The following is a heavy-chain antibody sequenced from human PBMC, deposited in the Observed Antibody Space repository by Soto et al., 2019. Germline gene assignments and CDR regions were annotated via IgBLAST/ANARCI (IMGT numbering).Heavy chain of an antibody. V-gene: IGHV3-64D*06. CDR3: VKDRLGHCTSTRCYLLEY. J-gene: IGHJ4*02. CDR2: IDSNGQIT. D-gene: IGHD2-2*01. CDR1: GFTFSDYT. Sequence: PGGSLRLSCAASGFTFSDYTMHWVRQTSEKRLEYSSIIDSNGQITDYAESVKGRFAISRDNSKNTLYLQMTSLRTDDTAVYYCVKDRLGHCTSTRCYLLEYWGQGTPVTVSS.